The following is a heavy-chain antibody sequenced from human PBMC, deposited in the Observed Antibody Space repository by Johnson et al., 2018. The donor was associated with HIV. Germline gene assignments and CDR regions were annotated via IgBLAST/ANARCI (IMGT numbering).Heavy chain of an antibody. CDR3: AKWDMWELQVDAFDI. CDR1: GFTFSSYS. CDR2: ISYDGSNK. Sequence: QVQLVESGGGVVQPGRSLRLSCAASGFTFSSYSMHWVRQAPGKGLEWVAVISYDGSNKYYADSVKGRFTISRDNSKNTLYLQMHSLRAEDTDVYYCAKWDMWELQVDAFDIWGQGTKVTVSS. V-gene: IGHV3-30-3*02. D-gene: IGHD1-26*01. J-gene: IGHJ3*02.